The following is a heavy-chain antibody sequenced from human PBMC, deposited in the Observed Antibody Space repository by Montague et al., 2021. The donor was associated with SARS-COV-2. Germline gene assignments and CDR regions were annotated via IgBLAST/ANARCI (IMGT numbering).Heavy chain of an antibody. CDR2: IKQDGSEK. D-gene: IGHD6-19*01. J-gene: IGHJ6*02. CDR1: GFTFSSYW. Sequence: SLRLSCAASGFTFSSYWMSWVRQAPGKGLEWVANIKQDGSEKYYVDSVKGRFTISRDNAKNSLYLQMNSLRAEDTAVYYCARDGSGAVAGGGYCYYGMDVWGQGTTVTVSS. V-gene: IGHV3-7*01. CDR3: ARDGSGAVAGGGYCYYGMDV.